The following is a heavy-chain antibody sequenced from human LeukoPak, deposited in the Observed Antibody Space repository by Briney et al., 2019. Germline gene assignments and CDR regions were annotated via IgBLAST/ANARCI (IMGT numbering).Heavy chain of an antibody. V-gene: IGHV4-39*07. CDR2: VYYSGST. Sequence: SSETLSLTCTVSGVSISSSSYYWGWLRQPPVKGLEWIGSVYYSGSTYQNPSLKSRVTISVDTSKNQFSLKLSSVTAADTAVYYCARGVVDGEYFDYWGQGTLVTVSS. CDR3: ARGVVDGEYFDY. D-gene: IGHD4-17*01. CDR1: GVSISSSSYY. J-gene: IGHJ4*02.